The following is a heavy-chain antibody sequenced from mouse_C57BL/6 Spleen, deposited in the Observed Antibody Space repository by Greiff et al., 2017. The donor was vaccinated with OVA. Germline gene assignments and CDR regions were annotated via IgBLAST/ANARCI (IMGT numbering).Heavy chain of an antibody. J-gene: IGHJ4*01. CDR2: IWTAGGT. CDR1: GFSLTSYA. V-gene: IGHV2-9-1*01. Sequence: VKLMESGPGLVAPSQSLSITCTVSGFSLTSYAISWVRQPPGKGLEWLGVIWTAGGTNYNSALNSRLSISKDNSKSQVFLKMNSLQTDDTARYYCARKGDGYDVLYYAMDYWGQGTSVTVSS. CDR3: ARKGDGYDVLYYAMDY. D-gene: IGHD2-2*01.